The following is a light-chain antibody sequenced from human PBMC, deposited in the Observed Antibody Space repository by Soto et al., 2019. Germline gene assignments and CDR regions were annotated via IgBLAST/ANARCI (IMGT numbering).Light chain of an antibody. V-gene: IGLV2-23*02. CDR2: EVN. J-gene: IGLJ2*01. CDR3: CSYAGSSTFI. CDR1: SSDVGNYNL. Sequence: QSALTQPASVSGSPGQSITISCTGTSSDVGNYNLVSWYQQHPGKAPKLMIYEVNKRPSGVSNRFSGSKSGNTASLTISGLQAEDEADYYCCSYAGSSTFIFGGWTQLTVL.